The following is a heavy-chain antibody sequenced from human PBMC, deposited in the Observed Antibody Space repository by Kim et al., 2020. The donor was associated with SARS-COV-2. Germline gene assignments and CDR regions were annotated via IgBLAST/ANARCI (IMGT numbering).Heavy chain of an antibody. CDR1: GGSVSTRAYY. CDR2: IYYNGST. Sequence: SETLSLTCSVSGGSVSTRAYYWSWIRQHPGKGLEWIGYIYYNGSTYYNPSLKSRVTLSVDTSKNHFSLDLSSVTAADTAIYYCAKLLWFGELFGWFDSWGQGTLVTVSS. J-gene: IGHJ5*02. V-gene: IGHV4-31*03. CDR3: AKLLWFGELFGWFDS. D-gene: IGHD3-10*01.